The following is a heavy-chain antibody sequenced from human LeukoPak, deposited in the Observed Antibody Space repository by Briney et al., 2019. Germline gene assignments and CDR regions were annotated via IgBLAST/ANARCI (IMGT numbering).Heavy chain of an antibody. V-gene: IGHV3-11*01. D-gene: IGHD2/OR15-2a*01. CDR2: ISSGGDIM. CDR1: GLRFSDYY. Sequence: GGSLRLSCAASGLRFSDYYVSWIRQAPGKGLQWVSYISSGGDIMHYADSVKGRFTRSRDNAKNSGYLEMNRLGAEDTAVYYCATNLIGAGEYFQQWGQGTLVTVSS. CDR3: ATNLIGAGEYFQQ. J-gene: IGHJ1*01.